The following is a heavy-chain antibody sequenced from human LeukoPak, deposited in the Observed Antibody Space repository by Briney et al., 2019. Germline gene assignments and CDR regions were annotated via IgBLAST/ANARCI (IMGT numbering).Heavy chain of an antibody. CDR1: GGSFSGYY. CDR2: INHSGST. Sequence: SETLSLTCAVYGGSFSGYYWSWIRQPPGKGLEWIGEINHSGSTNYNPSLKGRVTISVATSKNQFSLKLSSVTAADTAVYYCASVRIAVAGQRPQLFDYWGQGTLVTVSS. CDR3: ASVRIAVAGQRPQLFDY. J-gene: IGHJ4*02. D-gene: IGHD6-19*01. V-gene: IGHV4-34*01.